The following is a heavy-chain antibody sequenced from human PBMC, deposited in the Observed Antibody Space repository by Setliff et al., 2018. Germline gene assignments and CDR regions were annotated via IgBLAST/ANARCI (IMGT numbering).Heavy chain of an antibody. V-gene: IGHV1-69*13. CDR3: TSSRDYNFWSGYYSPLDY. Sequence: SVKVSCKASGGTFSSYAISWVRQAPGQGLEWMGGIIPIFGTANYAQKFQGRVTITADESTSTAYMELSSLRSEDTAVYYCTSSRDYNFWSGYYSPLDYWGQGTLVTVSS. CDR1: GGTFSSYA. CDR2: IIPIFGTA. D-gene: IGHD3-3*01. J-gene: IGHJ4*02.